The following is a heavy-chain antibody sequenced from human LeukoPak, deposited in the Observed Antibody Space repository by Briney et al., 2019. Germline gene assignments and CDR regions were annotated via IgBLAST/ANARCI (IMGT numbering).Heavy chain of an antibody. Sequence: GGSLRLSCAASGFTFSTYSMNWVRQAPGQGLEWVSSISSGSTYIYYADSVKGRFTISRDNSKNSLYLQMNNLRAEDTAVYYCARWDRFHGVWGQGTLVTVSS. V-gene: IGHV3-21*01. CDR2: ISSGSTYI. J-gene: IGHJ4*02. CDR1: GFTFSTYS. D-gene: IGHD1-14*01. CDR3: ARWDRFHGV.